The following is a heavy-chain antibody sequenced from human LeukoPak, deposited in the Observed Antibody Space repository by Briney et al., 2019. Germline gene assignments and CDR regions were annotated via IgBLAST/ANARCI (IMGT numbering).Heavy chain of an antibody. CDR2: IHYSGIT. Sequence: WETLSLTCAVSGYSISSDNWWGWIRQPPGKGLEWIGYIHYSGITYYSPSLKSRVTLSVDTSKNQFSLRLSSVTAVDTAVYYCARKPNAVYWFDPWGQGTLVTVSS. J-gene: IGHJ5*02. D-gene: IGHD4/OR15-4a*01. CDR3: ARKPNAVYWFDP. V-gene: IGHV4-28*01. CDR1: GYSISSDNW.